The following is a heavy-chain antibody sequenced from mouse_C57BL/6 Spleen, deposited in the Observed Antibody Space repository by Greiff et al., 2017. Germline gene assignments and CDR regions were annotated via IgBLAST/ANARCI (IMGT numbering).Heavy chain of an antibody. D-gene: IGHD3-2*02. CDR1: GYTFTSYW. CDR2: IYPGSGST. J-gene: IGHJ3*01. V-gene: IGHV1-55*01. CDR3: AREGHSSGYPFAY. Sequence: QVQLQQSGAELVKPGASVKMSCKASGYTFTSYWITWVKQRPGHGLEWIGDIYPGSGSTNYNEKFKSKATLTVDTSSSTAYMQLSSLTSEDSAVYYCAREGHSSGYPFAYWGQGTLVTVSA.